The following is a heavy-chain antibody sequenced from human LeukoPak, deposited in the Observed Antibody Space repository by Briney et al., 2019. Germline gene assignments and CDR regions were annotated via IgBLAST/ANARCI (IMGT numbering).Heavy chain of an antibody. Sequence: GGSLRLSCAASGFTFSSYAMHWVRQAPGKGLEWVAVISYDGSNKYYADSVKGRFTISRDNSRNTLFLQMNSLRAEDTAVYYCAKDRLSGITVAGSSGFDYWGQGTLVTVSS. J-gene: IGHJ4*02. D-gene: IGHD6-19*01. CDR2: ISYDGSNK. CDR1: GFTFSSYA. V-gene: IGHV3-30-3*01. CDR3: AKDRLSGITVAGSSGFDY.